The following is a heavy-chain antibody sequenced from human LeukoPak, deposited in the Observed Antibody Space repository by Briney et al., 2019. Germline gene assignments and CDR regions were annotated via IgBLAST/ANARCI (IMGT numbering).Heavy chain of an antibody. CDR2: ISSSSSYI. CDR1: GFTFSSYS. V-gene: IGHV3-21*01. CDR3: ARDDAPGTLNGYFDY. D-gene: IGHD1-1*01. Sequence: PGGSLRLSCAASGFTFSSYSMNWVRQAPGKGLEWVSSISSSSSYIYYADSVKSRFTISRDNAKNSLYLQMNSLRAEDTAVYYCARDDAPGTLNGYFDYWGQGTLVTVSS. J-gene: IGHJ4*02.